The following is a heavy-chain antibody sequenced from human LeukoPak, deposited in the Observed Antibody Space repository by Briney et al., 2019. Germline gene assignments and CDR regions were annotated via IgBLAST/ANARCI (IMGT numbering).Heavy chain of an antibody. CDR1: GGSISSYY. CDR2: IYTSGSN. D-gene: IGHD3-10*01. CDR3: AREPIKFWFGEVGWFDP. J-gene: IGHJ5*02. V-gene: IGHV4-4*07. Sequence: SDTLSLTCTVAGGSISSYYCSWIRQPAGKGLGSIVRIYTSGSNNYNPPRKSRVTMSVDTSKNRFFLKLTAVTARDRAVFYGAREPIKFWFGEVGWFDPWGQGTLVTVSS.